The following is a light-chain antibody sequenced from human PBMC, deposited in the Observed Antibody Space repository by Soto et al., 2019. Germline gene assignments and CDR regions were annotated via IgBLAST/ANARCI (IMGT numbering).Light chain of an antibody. Sequence: DMPVTQFPVSVSASLGGRFTITCRASQGISNYLAWYQQKPGKVPKLLIYSASTLQSGVPSRFSGSGSGTDFTLTISRLQTEDVATYFCQKYNSALTFGQGLRLEI. CDR1: QGISNY. J-gene: IGKJ5*01. CDR3: QKYNSALT. V-gene: IGKV1-27*01. CDR2: SAS.